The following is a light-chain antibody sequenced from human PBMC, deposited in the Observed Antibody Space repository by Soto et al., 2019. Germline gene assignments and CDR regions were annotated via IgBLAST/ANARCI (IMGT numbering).Light chain of an antibody. CDR2: SAS. Sequence: AIQMTQSPSSLSAFVGDSVTITCRASQDIKDEVGWYQQKPGKAPRLLIFSASSLQSGVPSRFRGSGTGTDFTLTISGLQAADFATYYCRQHDSYPWTFGQGTKVEIK. J-gene: IGKJ1*01. CDR1: QDIKDE. CDR3: RQHDSYPWT. V-gene: IGKV1-6*01.